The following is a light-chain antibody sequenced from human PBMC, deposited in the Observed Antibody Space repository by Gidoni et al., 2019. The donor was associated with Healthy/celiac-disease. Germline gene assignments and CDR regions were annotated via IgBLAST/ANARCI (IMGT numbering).Light chain of an antibody. CDR2: DAS. CDR3: QQYDDLPAIT. CDR1: QDISNY. V-gene: IGKV1-33*01. Sequence: DIQMTQSPPSLSASVGDRVTITCQASQDISNYLNWYQQKPGKAPKRLIYDASNLETGVPSRCSGSGSGTDFTFTISSLQPEDIATYYCQQYDDLPAITFGQGTRLEIK. J-gene: IGKJ5*01.